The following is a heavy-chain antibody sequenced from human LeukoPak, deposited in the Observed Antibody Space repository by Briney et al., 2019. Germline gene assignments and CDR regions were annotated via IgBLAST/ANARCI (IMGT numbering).Heavy chain of an antibody. V-gene: IGHV3-21*01. J-gene: IGHJ6*03. CDR2: ISSSSYI. D-gene: IGHD4-23*01. CDR3: ARAFKRKPPTTVVTPLYYYYMDV. Sequence: GGSLRLSCAASGFTFSSYSMNWVRQAPGKGLEWVSSISSSSYIYYADSVKGRFTISRDNAKNSLYLQMNSLRAEDTAVYYCARAFKRKPPTTVVTPLYYYYMDVWGKGTTVTVSS. CDR1: GFTFSSYS.